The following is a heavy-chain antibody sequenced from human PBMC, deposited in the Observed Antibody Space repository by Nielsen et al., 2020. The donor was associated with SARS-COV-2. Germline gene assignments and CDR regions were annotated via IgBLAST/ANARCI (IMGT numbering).Heavy chain of an antibody. CDR2: IKEDGSEK. J-gene: IGHJ6*02. V-gene: IGHV3-7*03. CDR3: ARRNGMDV. Sequence: GGSLTLSCAASGFTFSNYWMTWVRQAPGKGLEWVGNIKEDGSEKYYVDSVKGRFTISRDNAKNSLYLQMNSLRAEDTAVYFCARRNGMDVWGQGTTVTVSS. CDR1: GFTFSNYW.